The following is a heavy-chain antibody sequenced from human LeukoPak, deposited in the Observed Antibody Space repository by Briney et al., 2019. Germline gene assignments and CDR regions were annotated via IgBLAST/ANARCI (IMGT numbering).Heavy chain of an antibody. CDR2: IYYSGST. J-gene: IGHJ6*02. V-gene: IGHV4-59*01. D-gene: IGHD5-18*01. CDR1: GGSISSYY. Sequence: SETLSLTCTVSGGSISSYYWSWIRQPPGKGLEWIGYIYYSGSTNYNPSLKSRVTISVDTSKNQFSLKLSSVTAADTAVYYCARLDTAYLHYYGLDVWGQGTTVTVSS. CDR3: ARLDTAYLHYYGLDV.